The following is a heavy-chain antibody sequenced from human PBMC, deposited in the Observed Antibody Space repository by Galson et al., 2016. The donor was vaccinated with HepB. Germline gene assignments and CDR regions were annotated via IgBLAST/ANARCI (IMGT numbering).Heavy chain of an antibody. Sequence: SVKVSCKASGYTFTGHYMHWVRQAPGQGLEWMGWINCNTGGTNYVQKFQGWVTMTRDTSISTAYMELSRLKSDDTAVYYCARAPTDHTGWADWYFDLWGRGTLVAVSS. D-gene: IGHD6-19*01. CDR3: ARAPTDHTGWADWYFDL. CDR1: GYTFTGHY. CDR2: INCNTGGT. V-gene: IGHV1-2*04. J-gene: IGHJ2*01.